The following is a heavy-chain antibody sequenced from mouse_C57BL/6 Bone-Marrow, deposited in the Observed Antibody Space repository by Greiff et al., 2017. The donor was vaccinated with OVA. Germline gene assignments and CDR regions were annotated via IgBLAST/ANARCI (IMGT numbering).Heavy chain of an antibody. Sequence: VQLQQSGPELVKPGASVKISCKASGYAFSSSWMNWVKQRPGKGLEWIGRIYPGDGDTNYNGKFKGKATLTADKSSSTAYMQLSSLTSEDSAVYFCAREYTGKVDYWGQGTTLTVSS. CDR1: GYAFSSSW. J-gene: IGHJ2*01. D-gene: IGHD4-1*01. CDR2: IYPGDGDT. V-gene: IGHV1-82*01. CDR3: AREYTGKVDY.